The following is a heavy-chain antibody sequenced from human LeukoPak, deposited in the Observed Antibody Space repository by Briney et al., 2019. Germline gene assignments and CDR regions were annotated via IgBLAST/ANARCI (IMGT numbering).Heavy chain of an antibody. Sequence: GGSLRLSCAASGFTFSSYAMTWVRQAPGKGLEWVSSITGSGDGTSAADSVTGRFSISRDNSKSTLYLQMNSLRVEDTAVYYCAKAGLVRGGALDSWGQGTLVTVSS. D-gene: IGHD4/OR15-4a*01. J-gene: IGHJ4*02. V-gene: IGHV3-23*01. CDR1: GFTFSSYA. CDR3: AKAGLVRGGALDS. CDR2: ITGSGDGT.